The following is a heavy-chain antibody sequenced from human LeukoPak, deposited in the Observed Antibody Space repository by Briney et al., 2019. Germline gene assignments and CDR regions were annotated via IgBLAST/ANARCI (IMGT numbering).Heavy chain of an antibody. D-gene: IGHD3-22*01. J-gene: IGHJ3*02. Sequence: WGSLRLSCTVSGFTFTEYAMSWVRQAPGKGLEWVSGISRSGAYTYYADSVKGRFNIYRDTSQNTLFLQLNSLRAGDTAVYYCAKRGFYDSSGYYYDALDIWGQGTWVTVSS. V-gene: IGHV3-23*01. CDR1: GFTFTEYA. CDR3: AKRGFYDSSGYYYDALDI. CDR2: ISRSGAYT.